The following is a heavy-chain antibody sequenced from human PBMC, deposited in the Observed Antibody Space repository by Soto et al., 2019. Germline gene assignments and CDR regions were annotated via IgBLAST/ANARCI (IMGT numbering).Heavy chain of an antibody. CDR3: ARRDDFVFQEADY. V-gene: IGHV4-39*01. CDR2: IYYSGST. D-gene: IGHD1-1*01. J-gene: IGHJ4*02. Sequence: QLQLQESGPGLVKPSETLSLTCTVSGGSISSSSYYWGWIRQPPGKGLEWIGSIYYSGSTYYNPSLKSRVTISVDTSKNQFSLKLSSVTAADTAVYYCARRDDFVFQEADYWGQGTLVTVSS. CDR1: GGSISSSSYY.